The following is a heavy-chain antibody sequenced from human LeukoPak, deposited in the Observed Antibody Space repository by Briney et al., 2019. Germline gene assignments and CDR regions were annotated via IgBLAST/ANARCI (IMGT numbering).Heavy chain of an antibody. CDR1: GFTVSSNY. CDR2: IYSGGST. CDR3: ARGGSYLSAFDI. V-gene: IGHV3-53*01. J-gene: IGHJ3*02. Sequence: GGSLRLSCAASGFTVSSNYVSWVRQAPGKGLEWVSIIYSGGSTFYADSVKGRFTISRDNSKNTLYLQMNSLRAEDTAVYYCARGGSYLSAFDIWGQGTMVTVSS. D-gene: IGHD1-26*01.